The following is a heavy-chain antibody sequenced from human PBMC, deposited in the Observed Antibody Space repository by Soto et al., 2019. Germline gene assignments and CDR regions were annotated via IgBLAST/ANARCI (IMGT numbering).Heavy chain of an antibody. D-gene: IGHD6-13*01. CDR3: ARHSSSWYLFDY. V-gene: IGHV4-59*08. CDR1: GGSISSYY. CDR2: IYYSGST. Sequence: PSETLSLTCTVSGGSISSYYWSWIRQPPGKGLEWIGYIYYSGSTNYNPSLKSRVTISVDTSKNQFSLKLSSVTAADTAVYYCARHSSSWYLFDYWGQGTLVTVSS. J-gene: IGHJ4*02.